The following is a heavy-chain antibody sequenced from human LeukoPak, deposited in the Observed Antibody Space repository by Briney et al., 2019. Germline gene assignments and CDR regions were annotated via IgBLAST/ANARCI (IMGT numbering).Heavy chain of an antibody. V-gene: IGHV4-34*12. Sequence: PSETLSLTCAVYGGSFRDHSWSWIRQPPGKGLEWIAEIIHTGSTNYRPSLKSRVTISLDTSKNQFSLQLNSVTPEDTAVYYCARVLYSGYQYDAFDIWGQGTMVTVSS. CDR1: GGSFRDHS. CDR3: ARVLYSGYQYDAFDI. CDR2: IIHTGST. D-gene: IGHD5-12*01. J-gene: IGHJ3*02.